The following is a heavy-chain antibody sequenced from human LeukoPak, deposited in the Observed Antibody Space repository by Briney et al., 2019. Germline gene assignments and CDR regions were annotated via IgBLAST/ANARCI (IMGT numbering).Heavy chain of an antibody. V-gene: IGHV3-23*01. CDR1: GFTFSSYG. Sequence: GGSLRLSCAASGFTFSSYGMSWVRQAPGKGREWVSGISDSGGSTNYADSVKGRFTISRDNSKNKLYMQLNSLRAEDTAVYYCAKDLRRDILTGYSDYWGQGTLVTVSS. D-gene: IGHD3-9*01. J-gene: IGHJ4*02. CDR2: ISDSGGST. CDR3: AKDLRRDILTGYSDY.